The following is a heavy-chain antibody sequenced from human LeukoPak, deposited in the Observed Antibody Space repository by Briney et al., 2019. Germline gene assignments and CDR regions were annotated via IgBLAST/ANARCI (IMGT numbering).Heavy chain of an antibody. CDR1: GYSISSGYY. J-gene: IGHJ4*02. V-gene: IGHV4-38-2*02. CDR2: IYHSGST. CDR3: ARESVYGGNSGYFDY. D-gene: IGHD4-23*01. Sequence: SETLSLTCTASGYSISSGYYWGWIRQPPGKGLEWIGSIYHSGSTYYNPSLKSRVTISVDTSKNQFSLKLSSVTAADTAVYYCARESVYGGNSGYFDYWGQGTLVTVSS.